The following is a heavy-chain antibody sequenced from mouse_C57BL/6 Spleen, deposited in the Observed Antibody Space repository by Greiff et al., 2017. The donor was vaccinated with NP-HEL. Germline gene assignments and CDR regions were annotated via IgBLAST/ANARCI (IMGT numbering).Heavy chain of an antibody. CDR2: IYPRDGST. Sequence: VQGVESDAELVKPGASVKISCKVSGYTFTDHTIHWMKQRPEQGLEWIGYIYPRDGSTKYNEKFKGKATLTADKSSSTAYMQLNSLTSEDSAVYFCARGYYYGSPWFAYWGQGTLVTVSA. D-gene: IGHD1-1*01. CDR1: GYTFTDHT. V-gene: IGHV1-78*01. CDR3: ARGYYYGSPWFAY. J-gene: IGHJ3*01.